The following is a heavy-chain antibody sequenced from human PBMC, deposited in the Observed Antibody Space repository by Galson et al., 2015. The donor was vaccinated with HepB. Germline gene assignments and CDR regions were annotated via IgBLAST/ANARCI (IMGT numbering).Heavy chain of an antibody. CDR2: IKQDGSEK. Sequence: SLRLSCAASGFTFSNYWMSWARQTPGKGLEWVANIKQDGSEKYFVDSVKGRFTISRDNAKNSLYLQMNSLRAADTAVYYCARDRWNGLPFSDYWGQGTLVTVSS. D-gene: IGHD1-1*01. CDR3: ARDRWNGLPFSDY. J-gene: IGHJ4*02. CDR1: GFTFSNYW. V-gene: IGHV3-7*04.